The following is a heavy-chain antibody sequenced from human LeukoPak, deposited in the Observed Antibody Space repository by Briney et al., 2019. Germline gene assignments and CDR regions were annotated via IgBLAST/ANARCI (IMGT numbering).Heavy chain of an antibody. V-gene: IGHV3-7*01. J-gene: IGHJ6*04. D-gene: IGHD3-10*02. CDR3: AELGITMIGGV. CDR2: IKQDGSEK. Sequence: GGSLRLSCAASGFTFSSYWMNWVRQAPGKGLEWVANIKQDGSEKYYVDSVKGRFTISRDNAKNSLYPQMNSLRAEDTAVYYCAELGITMIGGVWGKGTTVTISS. CDR1: GFTFSSYW.